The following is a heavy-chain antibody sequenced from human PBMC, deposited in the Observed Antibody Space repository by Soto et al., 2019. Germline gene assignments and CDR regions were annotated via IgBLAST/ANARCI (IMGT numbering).Heavy chain of an antibody. D-gene: IGHD6-19*01. Sequence: EVQLLESGGGLVQPGGSLRLSCAASGFTFSSYAMTWVRQAPGKGLEWVSSISGSGGSTYYADSVKGRFTISRDNSKNTLYLQMNSLRAEDTAVYYCASAVDTGGWFHFDYWGQGTPVTVSS. J-gene: IGHJ4*02. CDR3: ASAVDTGGWFHFDY. CDR1: GFTFSSYA. V-gene: IGHV3-23*01. CDR2: ISGSGGST.